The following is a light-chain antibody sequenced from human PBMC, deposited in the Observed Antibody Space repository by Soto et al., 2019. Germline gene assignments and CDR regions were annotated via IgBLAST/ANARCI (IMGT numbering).Light chain of an antibody. J-gene: IGKJ4*01. CDR3: QQSDHVPF. CDR2: DAS. Sequence: DIQMTQSPSSLSASVGDRVTITCRASQDMKNYLNWYQHKPGKAPKLLIYDASFLETGLPPRFSGSGSGTDFTFTITSLQTEHIATYYCQQSDHVPFFGGGTKVEIK. CDR1: QDMKNY. V-gene: IGKV1-33*01.